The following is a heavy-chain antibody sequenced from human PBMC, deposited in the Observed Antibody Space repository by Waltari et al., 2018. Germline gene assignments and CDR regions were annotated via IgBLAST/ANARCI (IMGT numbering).Heavy chain of an antibody. CDR1: GYTFTSYY. V-gene: IGHV1-46*01. D-gene: IGHD3-3*01. CDR2: INPSGGST. J-gene: IGHJ4*02. CDR3: ARDPAPANYDFWSGSLNRFDY. Sequence: QVQLVQSGAEVKKPGASVKVSCKASGYTFTSYYMHWVRQAPGQGLEWMGIINPSGGSTIYAQKFQGRVTMTRDTSTSTVYMELSSLRSEDTAVYYCARDPAPANYDFWSGSLNRFDYWGQGTLVTVSS.